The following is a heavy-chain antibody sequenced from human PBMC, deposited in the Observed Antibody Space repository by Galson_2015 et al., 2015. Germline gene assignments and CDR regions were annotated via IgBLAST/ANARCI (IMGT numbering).Heavy chain of an antibody. V-gene: IGHV4-30-2*01. CDR2: IYHSGST. CDR1: GGSISSGGYS. D-gene: IGHD2-2*01. CDR3: ASAASYCSSTSCYVGTYYYGMDV. J-gene: IGHJ6*02. Sequence: TLSLTCAVSGGSISSGGYSWSWIRQPPGKGLEWIGYIYHSGSTYYNPSLKSRVTISVDRSKNQFSLKLSSVTAADTAVYYCASAASYCSSTSCYVGTYYYGMDVWGQGTTVTVSS.